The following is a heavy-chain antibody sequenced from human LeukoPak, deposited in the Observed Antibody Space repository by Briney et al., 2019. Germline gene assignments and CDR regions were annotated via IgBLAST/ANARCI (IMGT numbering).Heavy chain of an antibody. J-gene: IGHJ4*02. CDR3: ARGLGYSSGWYSGVRYFDY. Sequence: SETLSLTCAVYGGSFSGYYWSWIRQPPGKGLEWIGEINHSGSTNYNPSLKSRVTISVDTSKNQFSLKLSSVTAADTAVYYCARGLGYSSGWYSGVRYFDYWAREPWSPSPQ. V-gene: IGHV4-34*01. CDR2: INHSGST. D-gene: IGHD6-19*01. CDR1: GGSFSGYY.